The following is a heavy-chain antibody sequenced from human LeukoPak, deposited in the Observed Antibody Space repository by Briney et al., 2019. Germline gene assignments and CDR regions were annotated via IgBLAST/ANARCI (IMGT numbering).Heavy chain of an antibody. J-gene: IGHJ3*02. Sequence: ASVKVSCKASGYTFTSYYMHWVRQAPGQGLEWMGWINPNSGGTNYAQKFQGWVTMTRDTSISTAYMELSRLRSDDTAVYYCARGGAVKDIVVVVAASSGDAFDIWGQGTMVTVSS. CDR3: ARGGAVKDIVVVVAASSGDAFDI. CDR2: INPNSGGT. V-gene: IGHV1-2*04. CDR1: GYTFTSYY. D-gene: IGHD2-15*01.